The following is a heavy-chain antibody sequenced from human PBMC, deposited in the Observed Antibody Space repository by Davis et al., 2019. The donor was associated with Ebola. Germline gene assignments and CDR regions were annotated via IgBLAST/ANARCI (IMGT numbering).Heavy chain of an antibody. CDR1: GFTFSSYA. Sequence: GESLKISCAASGFTFSSYAMSWVRQAPGKGLEWVSAISGSGGSTYYADSVKGRFTISRDTAKNTLYLQMNSLRAEDTAVYYCARGHSSSWYYYYYGMDVWGQGTTVTVSS. V-gene: IGHV3-23*01. D-gene: IGHD6-13*01. CDR3: ARGHSSSWYYYYYGMDV. CDR2: ISGSGGST. J-gene: IGHJ6*02.